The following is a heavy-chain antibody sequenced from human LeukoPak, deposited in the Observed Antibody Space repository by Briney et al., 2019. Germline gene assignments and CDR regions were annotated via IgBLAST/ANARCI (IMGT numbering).Heavy chain of an antibody. D-gene: IGHD6-13*01. CDR1: GFTFSSYG. J-gene: IGHJ3*02. CDR3: ARVIGAAAGIGVGAFDI. CDR2: ISSSSSYI. V-gene: IGHV3-21*01. Sequence: GGSLRLSCAASGFTFSSYGMHWVRQAPGKGLEWVSSISSSSSYIYYADSVKGRFTISRDNAKNSLYLQMNSLRAEDTAVYYCARVIGAAAGIGVGAFDIWGQGTMVTVSS.